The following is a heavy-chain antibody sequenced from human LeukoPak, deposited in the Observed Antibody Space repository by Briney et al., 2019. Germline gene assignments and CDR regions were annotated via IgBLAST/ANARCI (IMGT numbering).Heavy chain of an antibody. D-gene: IGHD5-12*01. CDR3: ASLRRPSGHFDY. Sequence: KPSETLSLTCTVSGGSISSYYWSWIRQPPGKGLEWIGNIYYSGSTYYNPSLKSRVTISVDTSKNQFSLKLSSVTAADTAVYYCASLRRPSGHFDYWGQGTLVTVSS. J-gene: IGHJ4*02. CDR2: IYYSGST. V-gene: IGHV4-59*04. CDR1: GGSISSYY.